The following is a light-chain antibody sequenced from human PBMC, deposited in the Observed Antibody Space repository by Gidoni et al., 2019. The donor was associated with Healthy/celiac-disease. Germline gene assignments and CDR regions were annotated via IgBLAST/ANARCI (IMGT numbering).Light chain of an antibody. CDR3: QQSYSTPLT. CDR2: AAS. V-gene: IGKV1-39*01. Sequence: PMTRSPSSLSAAVGARVTITCRASQSISSYLNWYQQKPGNAPKLLSYAASSLQSGVPSRFSGSGSGTDFTLTISSLQPEDFATYYCQQSYSTPLTFGGGTQLEIK. J-gene: IGKJ4*01. CDR1: QSISSY.